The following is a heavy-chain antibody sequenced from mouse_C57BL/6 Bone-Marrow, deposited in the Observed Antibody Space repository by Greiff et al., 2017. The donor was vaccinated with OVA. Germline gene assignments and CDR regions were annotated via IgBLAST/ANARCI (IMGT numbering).Heavy chain of an antibody. CDR1: GYTFTDYE. CDR2: IDPETGGT. CDR3: TKRGVGAY. Sequence: QVQLQQSGAELVRPGASVTLSCKASGYTFTDYEMHWVKQTPVHGLEWIGAIDPETGGTAYNQKFKGKAILTADKSSSTAYMELRSLTSEDSAVNYCTKRGVGAYWGQGTLVTVSA. J-gene: IGHJ3*01. D-gene: IGHD1-1*02. V-gene: IGHV1-15*01.